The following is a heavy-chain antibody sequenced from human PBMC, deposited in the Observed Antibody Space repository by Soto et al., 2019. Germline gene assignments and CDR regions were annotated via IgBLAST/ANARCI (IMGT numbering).Heavy chain of an antibody. CDR3: ARAHYDFWSNYYTGLFDY. CDR2: IKQDGSEK. Sequence: PGGSLRLSCAASGFTFSNYWMSWVRQAPGKGLEWVANIKQDGSEKYYVDSLKGRFTISRDNAKNSLYLQMNSLRAEDTAVYYCARAHYDFWSNYYTGLFDYWGQGTLVTVSS. V-gene: IGHV3-7*01. D-gene: IGHD3-3*01. CDR1: GFTFSNYW. J-gene: IGHJ4*02.